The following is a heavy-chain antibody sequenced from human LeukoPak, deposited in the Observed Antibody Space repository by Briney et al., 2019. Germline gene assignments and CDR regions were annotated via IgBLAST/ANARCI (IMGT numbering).Heavy chain of an antibody. CDR2: ISSSSSTI. J-gene: IGHJ4*02. CDR3: ARSITMIDY. Sequence: GGSLRLSCAASEFTFSRYSMNWVRQAPGKGLEWLSYISSSSSTIYYADSVKGRFTISRDNAKNSLFLQMNSLRAEDTAVYYCARSITMIDYWGQGTLVTVSS. V-gene: IGHV3-48*04. CDR1: EFTFSRYS. D-gene: IGHD3-22*01.